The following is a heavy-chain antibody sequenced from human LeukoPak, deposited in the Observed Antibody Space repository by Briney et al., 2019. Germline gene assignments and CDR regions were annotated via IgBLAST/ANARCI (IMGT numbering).Heavy chain of an antibody. CDR1: GLTFSSYA. Sequence: PGGSLRLSCAASGLTFSSYAMSWVRQAPGKGLEWVSAISGSGGSTYYADSVKGRFTISRDNSKNTLYLQMNSLRAEDTAVYYCAKDAHYYGSGGRYYWGQGTLVTVSS. CDR3: AKDAHYYGSGGRYY. CDR2: ISGSGGST. J-gene: IGHJ4*02. V-gene: IGHV3-23*01. D-gene: IGHD3-10*01.